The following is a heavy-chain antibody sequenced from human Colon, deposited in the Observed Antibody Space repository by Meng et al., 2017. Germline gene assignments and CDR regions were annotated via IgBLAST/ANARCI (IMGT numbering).Heavy chain of an antibody. J-gene: IGHJ4*02. CDR3: ARDHGYSYGLPLDY. D-gene: IGHD5-18*01. Sequence: QVQLQQSVPGLVKPSQTLSLTCVISGDSVSSNTAAWNCIRQSPSRGLEWLGRTYYRSKWDNEYAVSVKSRMTFNADTSKNQVSLQVNSVTPEDTAVYYCARDHGYSYGLPLDYWGQGILVTVSS. CDR2: TYYRSKWDN. CDR1: GDSVSSNTAA. V-gene: IGHV6-1*01.